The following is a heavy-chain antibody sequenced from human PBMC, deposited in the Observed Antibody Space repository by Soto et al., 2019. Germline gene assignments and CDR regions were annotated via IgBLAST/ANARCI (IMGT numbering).Heavy chain of an antibody. CDR1: GFTFSSYG. CDR2: IWYDGSKK. Sequence: QVQLVESGGGVVQPGRSLRLSCAASGFTFSSYGMHWVRQAPGKGLGWGAVIWYDGSKKNYADSVKGRLTISRDNSKNTLYLQMNSLRAEDTAVYYCARDRSQIAAAGRGWFDPWGQGTLVTVSS. V-gene: IGHV3-33*01. CDR3: ARDRSQIAAAGRGWFDP. D-gene: IGHD6-13*01. J-gene: IGHJ5*02.